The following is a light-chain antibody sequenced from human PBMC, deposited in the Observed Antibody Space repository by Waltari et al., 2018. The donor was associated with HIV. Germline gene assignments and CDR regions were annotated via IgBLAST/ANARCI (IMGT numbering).Light chain of an antibody. V-gene: IGLV9-49*01. CDR2: VGTGGIVG. CDR3: GADHGSGSNFVV. J-gene: IGLJ2*01. Sequence: QPVLTQPPSASASLGASVTLTCTLSSGYSTYNVDRYQQRPGKGPRFVMRVGTGGIVGSKGDGIPDRFSVLGSGLNRYLTIKNIQEEDESDYHCGADHGSGSNFVVFGGGTKLTVL. CDR1: SGYSTYN.